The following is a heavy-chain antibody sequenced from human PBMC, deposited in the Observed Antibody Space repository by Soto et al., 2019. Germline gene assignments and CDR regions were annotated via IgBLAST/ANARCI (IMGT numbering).Heavy chain of an antibody. D-gene: IGHD3-3*01. CDR3: ARRITIFGVVLTYYFDY. CDR1: GYSFTSYW. V-gene: IGHV5-51*01. J-gene: IGHJ4*02. CDR2: IYPGDSDT. Sequence: GESLKISCKGSGYSFTSYWIGWVRQMPGKGLEWMGIIYPGDSDTRYSPSFQGQVTISADKSISTAYLQWSSLKASDTAMYYCARRITIFGVVLTYYFDYWGQGILVTVSS.